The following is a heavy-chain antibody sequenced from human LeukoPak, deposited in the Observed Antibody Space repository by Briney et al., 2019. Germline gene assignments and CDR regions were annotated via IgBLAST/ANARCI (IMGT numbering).Heavy chain of an antibody. Sequence: PGGSLRLSCAASGFTFSSYWMHWVRQAPGKGLVWVSRINSDGSSTSYADSVKGRFTISRDNVKNTLYLQMNSLRAEDAAVYYCARDAVDHWFDPWGQGTLVTVSS. CDR2: INSDGSST. V-gene: IGHV3-74*01. CDR1: GFTFSSYW. J-gene: IGHJ5*02. CDR3: ARDAVDHWFDP.